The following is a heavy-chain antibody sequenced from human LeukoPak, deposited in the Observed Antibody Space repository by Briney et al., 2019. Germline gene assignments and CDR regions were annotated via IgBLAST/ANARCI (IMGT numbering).Heavy chain of an antibody. Sequence: ASVKVSCKASGYTFTSYDINWVRQATGQGLEWMGWMSPNSGNTGYAQKFQGRVTMTRNTSISTAYMELSSLRSEDTAVYYCARGTGRGSLYSSSWYFLGGYNWFDPWGQGTLVTVSS. CDR3: ARGTGRGSLYSSSWYFLGGYNWFDP. V-gene: IGHV1-8*01. CDR2: MSPNSGNT. D-gene: IGHD6-13*01. CDR1: GYTFTSYD. J-gene: IGHJ5*02.